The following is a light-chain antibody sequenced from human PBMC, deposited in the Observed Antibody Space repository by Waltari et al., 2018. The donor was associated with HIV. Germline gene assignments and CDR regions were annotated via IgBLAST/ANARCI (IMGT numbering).Light chain of an antibody. CDR3: QSYDSSLSSVL. CDR2: GDH. J-gene: IGLJ2*01. Sequence: QSVLTPPPSVSGAPGQRVTISCTGSTSNIGAHYGVNWYQEVPGPAPRLLIYGDHNRPSGIPDRFSGSRSGTSASLAINGLQAEDEAEYYCQSYDSSLSSVLFGGGTKLTVL. V-gene: IGLV1-40*01. CDR1: TSNIGAHYG.